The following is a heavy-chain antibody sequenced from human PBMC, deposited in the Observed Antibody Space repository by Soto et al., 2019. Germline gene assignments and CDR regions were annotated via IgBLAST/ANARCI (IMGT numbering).Heavy chain of an antibody. CDR2: MNPNSGNT. CDR3: ASRSTSSEYYYYYGMDV. CDR1: GYTFTSYD. D-gene: IGHD2-2*01. J-gene: IGHJ6*02. V-gene: IGHV1-8*01. Sequence: QVQLVQSGAEVKKPGASVKVSCKASGYTFTSYDINWVRQATGHWLEWMGWMNPNSGNTGYAQKFQGRVTMTRNTSIRTAYMELRSLRSDDTAVYYCASRSTSSEYYYYYGMDVWGQGTTVTVSS.